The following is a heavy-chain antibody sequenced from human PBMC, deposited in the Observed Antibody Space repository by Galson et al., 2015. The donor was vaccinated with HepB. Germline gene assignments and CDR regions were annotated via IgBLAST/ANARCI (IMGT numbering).Heavy chain of an antibody. CDR3: AKVGSTSWGGFDY. D-gene: IGHD2-2*01. V-gene: IGHV3-30*18. CDR1: GFTFSSYG. Sequence: SLRLSCAASGFTFSSYGMHWVRQAPGKGLEWVAVISYDGSNKYYADSVKGRFTISRDNSKNTLYLQMNSLRAEDTAVYYCAKVGSTSWGGFDYWGQGTLVTVSS. CDR2: ISYDGSNK. J-gene: IGHJ4*02.